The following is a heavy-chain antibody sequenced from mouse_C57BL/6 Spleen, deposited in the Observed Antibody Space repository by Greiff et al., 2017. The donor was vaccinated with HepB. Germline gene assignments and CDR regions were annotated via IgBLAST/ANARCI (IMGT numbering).Heavy chain of an antibody. V-gene: IGHV5-16*01. J-gene: IGHJ2*01. D-gene: IGHD4-1*01. CDR1: GFTFSDYY. CDR2: INYDGSST. CDR3: ARDRNWDYFDY. Sequence: EVKLMESEGGLVQPGSSMKLSCTASGFTFSDYYMAWVRQVPEKGLEWVANINYDGSSTYYLDSLKSRFIISIDNAKNILYMQMSSLKSEDTATYYCARDRNWDYFDYGGQGTTLTVSS.